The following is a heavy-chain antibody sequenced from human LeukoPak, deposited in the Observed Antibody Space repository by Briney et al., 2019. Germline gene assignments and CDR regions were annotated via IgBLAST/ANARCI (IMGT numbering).Heavy chain of an antibody. Sequence: GGSLRLSCAASGFTFSSYAMSWVRQAPGEGLEWVSAISGSGSSTYYADSVKGRFTISRDNSKNTLYLQMNSLRTEDTAVYYCAKEVPRGVAAAGSFDYWGQGALVTVSS. D-gene: IGHD6-13*01. J-gene: IGHJ4*02. V-gene: IGHV3-23*01. CDR3: AKEVPRGVAAAGSFDY. CDR1: GFTFSSYA. CDR2: ISGSGSST.